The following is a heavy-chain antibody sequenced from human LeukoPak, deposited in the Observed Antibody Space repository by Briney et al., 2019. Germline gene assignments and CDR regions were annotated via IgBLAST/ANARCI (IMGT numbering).Heavy chain of an antibody. D-gene: IGHD1-26*01. Sequence: ASVKVSCKASGYTFTGYYMHWVRQAPGQGLEWMGWINPNSGGTNYAQKFQGRVTMTRDTSISTAYMELSRLRSDDTAVYYCARAGSRWELVIGDYWGQGTLVTVSS. CDR3: ARAGSRWELVIGDY. CDR1: GYTFTGYY. CDR2: INPNSGGT. J-gene: IGHJ4*02. V-gene: IGHV1-2*02.